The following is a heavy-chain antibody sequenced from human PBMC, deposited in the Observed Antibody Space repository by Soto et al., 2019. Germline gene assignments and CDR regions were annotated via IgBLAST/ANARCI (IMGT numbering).Heavy chain of an antibody. CDR3: ARRPQGLGNFAY. J-gene: IGHJ4*02. CDR2: IHYSGST. CDR1: GASISSGGAYY. Sequence: QVQLQESGPGLVKPSQTLSLTCAVSGASISSGGAYYWSWIRQSPGKGLEWIGYIHYSGSTYYNSALKRRVTMPVDTAKHRFSLKVSSVTAADSAVYYCARRPQGLGNFAYWGQGTLVTVSS. D-gene: IGHD6-6*01. V-gene: IGHV4-30-4*01.